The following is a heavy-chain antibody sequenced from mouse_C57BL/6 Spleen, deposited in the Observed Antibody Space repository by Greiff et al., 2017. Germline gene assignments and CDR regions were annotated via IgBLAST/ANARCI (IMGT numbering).Heavy chain of an antibody. Sequence: QVQLQQSGAELVRPGTSVKVSCKASGYAFTNYLIEWVKQRPGQGLEWIGVINPGSGGTNYNEKFKGKATLTADKSSSTAYMQLSSLTSEDSAVXFCARGGSSGSCGYWGQGTLVTVSA. CDR2: INPGSGGT. CDR1: GYAFTNYL. D-gene: IGHD3-2*02. CDR3: ARGGSSGSCGY. J-gene: IGHJ3*02. V-gene: IGHV1-54*01.